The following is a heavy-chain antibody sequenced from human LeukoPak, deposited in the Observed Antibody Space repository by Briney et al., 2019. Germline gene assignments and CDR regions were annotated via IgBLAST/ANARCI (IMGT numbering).Heavy chain of an antibody. CDR2: FDPEDGET. CDR1: GYTLTELS. Sequence: ASVKVSCKVSGYTLTELSMHWVRQAPGKGLEWMGGFDPEDGETIYAQKFQGRVTMTEDTSTDTAYMELSSLRSEDTAVYYCATGRVYCTNGVCPFDYWGQGTLVTVSS. D-gene: IGHD2-8*01. J-gene: IGHJ4*02. CDR3: ATGRVYCTNGVCPFDY. V-gene: IGHV1-24*01.